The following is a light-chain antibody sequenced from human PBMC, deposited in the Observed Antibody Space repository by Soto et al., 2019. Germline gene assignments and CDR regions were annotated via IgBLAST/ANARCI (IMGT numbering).Light chain of an antibody. Sequence: DIQMTQSPSSLPASVGDRVTITCRASQSISSWLAWYQQKPGKAPNLLIYKASTLESGVPSRFSGSGSGTEFTIPVSSLQPDDFATYYCQQYNSYPWTFGQGTKVEIK. J-gene: IGKJ1*01. V-gene: IGKV1-5*03. CDR2: KAS. CDR3: QQYNSYPWT. CDR1: QSISSW.